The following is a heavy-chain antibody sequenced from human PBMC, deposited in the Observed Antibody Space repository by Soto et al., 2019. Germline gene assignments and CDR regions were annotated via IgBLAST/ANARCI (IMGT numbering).Heavy chain of an antibody. CDR3: ARVGHDYYYGMDV. J-gene: IGHJ6*02. D-gene: IGHD3-16*01. V-gene: IGHV3-11*01. CDR2: MSSSGNDI. CDR1: GFAFSDYY. Sequence: QVQLVESGGGLVKPGGSLRLSCAASGFAFSDYYMTWIRQAPGKGLAWVSYMSSSGNDIYYADSVKGRFTISRDNIQNALYLQMNSLRAEDTAIYYCARVGHDYYYGMDVWGQGTTVTVSS.